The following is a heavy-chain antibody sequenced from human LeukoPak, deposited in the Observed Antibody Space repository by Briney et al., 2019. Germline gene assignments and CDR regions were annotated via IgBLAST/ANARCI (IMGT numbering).Heavy chain of an antibody. CDR1: RYSFTSYW. Sequence: GESLKISCKGSRYSFTSYWIGWVRQMPGKGLEWMGIIYPGDSDTRYSPSFQGQVTISADKSISTAYLQWSSLKASDTAMYYCARYSLITGTTFNWFDPWGQGTLVTVSS. CDR3: ARYSLITGTTFNWFDP. V-gene: IGHV5-51*01. D-gene: IGHD1-7*01. J-gene: IGHJ5*02. CDR2: IYPGDSDT.